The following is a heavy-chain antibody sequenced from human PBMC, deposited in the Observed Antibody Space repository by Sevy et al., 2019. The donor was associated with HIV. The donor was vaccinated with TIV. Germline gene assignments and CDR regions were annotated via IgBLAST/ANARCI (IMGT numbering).Heavy chain of an antibody. CDR2: IWYDGSNK. CDR1: GFTFSSYG. Sequence: GGSLRLSCAASGFTFSSYGMHWVRQAPGKGLEWVAFIWYDGSNKYYADSVKGRFTISRDNSKNTLYLQMNSLRAEDTAVYYCARKGWEGYNLPLDYWGQGTLVTVSS. D-gene: IGHD1-26*01. V-gene: IGHV3-33*01. CDR3: ARKGWEGYNLPLDY. J-gene: IGHJ4*02.